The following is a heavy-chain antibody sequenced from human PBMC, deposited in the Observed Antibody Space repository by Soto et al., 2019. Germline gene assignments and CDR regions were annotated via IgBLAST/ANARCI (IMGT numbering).Heavy chain of an antibody. CDR1: GFTFSSYA. CDR2: ISGSGGST. Sequence: GALRLSCAASGFTFSSYAMSWVRQAPGKGLEWVSAISGSGGSTYYADSVKGRFTISRDNSKNTLYLQMNSLRAEDTAVYYCAKDKWVSSGWLALRVDYWGRGSLVTVAS. J-gene: IGHJ4*02. D-gene: IGHD6-19*01. CDR3: AKDKWVSSGWLALRVDY. V-gene: IGHV3-23*01.